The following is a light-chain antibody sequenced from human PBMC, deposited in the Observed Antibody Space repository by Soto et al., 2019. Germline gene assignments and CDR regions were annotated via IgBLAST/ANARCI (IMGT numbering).Light chain of an antibody. Sequence: QSALTQPRSVSGSPGQSVTISCTGTSSDVGGYNYVSWYQQHPGKAPKLMIYDVSKRPSGVPDRFSGSKSGNTASLTICGLQAEDEAEYYCCSYAGSYSYVVFGGGTKLTVL. J-gene: IGLJ2*01. V-gene: IGLV2-11*01. CDR2: DVS. CDR3: CSYAGSYSYVV. CDR1: SSDVGGYNY.